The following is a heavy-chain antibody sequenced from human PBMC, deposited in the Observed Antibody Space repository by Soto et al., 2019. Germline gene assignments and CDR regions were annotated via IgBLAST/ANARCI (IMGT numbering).Heavy chain of an antibody. J-gene: IGHJ4*02. V-gene: IGHV4-39*01. D-gene: IGHD3-22*01. Sequence: SETLSLTCSVSGGSISSGGYYWGWIRQPPGKGLEWVGSMSYSRSTYYNASLKSRVTISVDTSKNQFSLKVTSVTAADTAVYYCVRQDYYDSSAWGQGTPVTVSS. CDR2: MSYSRST. CDR1: GGSISSGGYY. CDR3: VRQDYYDSSA.